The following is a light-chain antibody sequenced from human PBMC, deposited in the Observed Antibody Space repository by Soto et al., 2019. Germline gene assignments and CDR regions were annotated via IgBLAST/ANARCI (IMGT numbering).Light chain of an antibody. CDR2: AGT. CDR1: QDINSY. J-gene: IGKJ4*01. Sequence: IQLTQSPSSLSASVGDRVTITCRASQDINSYLAWYQQKPGKAPNLLIYAGTSLQSGVPSRFSGSGSGTEFTLTISSLQPDDFATYYCQQYNSYPLTFGGGTKVDIK. V-gene: IGKV1-9*01. CDR3: QQYNSYPLT.